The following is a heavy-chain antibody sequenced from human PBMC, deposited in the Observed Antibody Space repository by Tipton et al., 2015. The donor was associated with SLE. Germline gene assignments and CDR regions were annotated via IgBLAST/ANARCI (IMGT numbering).Heavy chain of an antibody. CDR3: ARGVAERLGLDF. J-gene: IGHJ4*02. CDR2: IHYGGTSSGRT. Sequence: TLSLTCTVSGGSIGPYYWNWIRQPPGKPLKWIGYIHYGGTSSGRTNSNPSLKSRVTMSVDPSKMQFSLNLTSMTAADTALYFCARGVAERLGLDFWGQGSLVTVSS. V-gene: IGHV4-59*01. CDR1: GGSIGPYY. D-gene: IGHD6-19*01.